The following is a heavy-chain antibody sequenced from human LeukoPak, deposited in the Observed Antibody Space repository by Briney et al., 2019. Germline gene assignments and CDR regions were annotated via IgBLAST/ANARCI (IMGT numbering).Heavy chain of an antibody. Sequence: GGSLRLSCAASGFTFSSYAMHWVRQAPGKGLEWVAVISYDGSNKYYADSVKGRFTISRDNSKNTLYLQMNSLRAEDTAVYYCARDNGLAYNGNYYYYSMDVWGKGPTVTVSS. V-gene: IGHV3-30*01. CDR2: ISYDGSNK. J-gene: IGHJ6*03. D-gene: IGHD1-26*01. CDR3: ARDNGLAYNGNYYYYSMDV. CDR1: GFTFSSYA.